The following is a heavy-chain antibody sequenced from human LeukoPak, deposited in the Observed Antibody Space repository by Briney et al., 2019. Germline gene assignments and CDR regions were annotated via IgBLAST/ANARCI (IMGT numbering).Heavy chain of an antibody. Sequence: SETLSLTCTVSGGSISSYYWSWIRQPPGKRLEWIGYIYYSGSTNYNPSLKSRVTISVDTSKNQFSLKLSSVTAADTAVYYSARVVNYYYYYYMDVWGKGTTVTVSS. CDR3: ARVVNYYYYYYMDV. V-gene: IGHV4-59*01. D-gene: IGHD4-23*01. CDR2: IYYSGST. CDR1: GGSISSYY. J-gene: IGHJ6*03.